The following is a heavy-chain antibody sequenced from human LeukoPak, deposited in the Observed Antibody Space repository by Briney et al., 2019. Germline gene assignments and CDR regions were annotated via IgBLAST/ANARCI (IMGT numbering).Heavy chain of an antibody. Sequence: ASVKVSCKASGYTFTSDGISWVRQAPGQGLEWMGWISAYNGNTNYAQKLQGRVTMTTDTSTSTAYMELRSLRSDDTAVYYCARRRRGYSYGSPFAFDIWGQGTMVTVSS. CDR1: GYTFTSDG. V-gene: IGHV1-18*01. CDR2: ISAYNGNT. J-gene: IGHJ3*02. CDR3: ARRRRGYSYGSPFAFDI. D-gene: IGHD5-18*01.